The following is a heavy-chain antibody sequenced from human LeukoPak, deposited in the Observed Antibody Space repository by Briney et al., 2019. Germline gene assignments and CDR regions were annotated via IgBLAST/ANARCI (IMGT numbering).Heavy chain of an antibody. CDR3: ASGRRSGWYYFDY. D-gene: IGHD6-19*01. V-gene: IGHV4-39*01. CDR1: GGSISSSSYY. CDR2: IYYSGGT. Sequence: SETLSLTCTVSGGSISSSSYYWGWVRQPPGKGLEWIGSIYYSGGTYYNPSLKSRVTISVDTSKNQFSLKLSSVTAADTAVYYCASGRRSGWYYFDYWGQGTLVTVSS. J-gene: IGHJ4*02.